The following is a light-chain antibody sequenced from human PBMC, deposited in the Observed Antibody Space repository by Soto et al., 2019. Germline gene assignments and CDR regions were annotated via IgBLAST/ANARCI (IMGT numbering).Light chain of an antibody. J-gene: IGLJ1*01. CDR2: DVS. Sequence: QSALTQPASVSGSPGQSITISCTGTSSDVGGYNYVSWYQHHPGKAPKLMIYDVSNRPSGVSNCFSGSKSGNTASLTISGLQPDDEADYYCSSYTTSNTRQIVFGTGTKVTVL. CDR1: SSDVGGYNY. V-gene: IGLV2-14*03. CDR3: SSYTTSNTRQIV.